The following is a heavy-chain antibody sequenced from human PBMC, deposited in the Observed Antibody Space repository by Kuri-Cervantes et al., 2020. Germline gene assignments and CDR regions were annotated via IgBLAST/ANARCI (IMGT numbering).Heavy chain of an antibody. Sequence: GESLKISCAASGFTFSNAWMSWVRQAPGKELEWVGRIKSKTDGGTTDYAAPVKGRFTISRDDSKNTLYLQMNSLKTEDTAVYYCTTDLGIAAAGTDAFDIWGQGTMVTVSS. CDR3: TTDLGIAAAGTDAFDI. V-gene: IGHV3-15*01. D-gene: IGHD6-13*01. J-gene: IGHJ3*02. CDR1: GFTFSNAW. CDR2: IKSKTDGGTT.